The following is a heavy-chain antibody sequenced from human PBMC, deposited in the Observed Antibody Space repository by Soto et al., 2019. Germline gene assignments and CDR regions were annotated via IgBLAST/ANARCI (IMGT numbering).Heavy chain of an antibody. V-gene: IGHV1-24*01. D-gene: IGHD3-22*01. J-gene: IGHJ4*02. CDR3: ATRHYYDSSGPLDY. CDR1: VYSLTELS. Sequence: GXSVKVSCKVSVYSLTELSMHWVRQAPGKGLEWMGGFDPEDGETIYAQKFQGRVTMTEDTSTDTAYMELSSLRSEDTAVYYCATRHYYDSSGPLDYWGQGTLVTVSS. CDR2: FDPEDGET.